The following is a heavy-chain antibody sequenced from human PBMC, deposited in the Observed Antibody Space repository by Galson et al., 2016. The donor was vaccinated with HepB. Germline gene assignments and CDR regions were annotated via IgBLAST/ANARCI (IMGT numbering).Heavy chain of an antibody. J-gene: IGHJ6*02. CDR2: IYYSGRT. CDR1: GGSISSFY. CDR3: AKHMMVTSNYFYYGMGV. V-gene: IGHV4-59*08. D-gene: IGHD2-21*02. Sequence: SETLSLTCTVSGGSISSFYWSWIRQPPGKGLEWIGYIYYSGRTNYNPSLKSRLTISVDTSKNQFSLKLSSVTAADTAVYFCAKHMMVTSNYFYYGMGVWGPGTTVTVSS.